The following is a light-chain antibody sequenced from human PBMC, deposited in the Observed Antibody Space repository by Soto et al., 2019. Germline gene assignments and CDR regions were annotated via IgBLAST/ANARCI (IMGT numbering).Light chain of an antibody. CDR3: QQRSNWPPMIT. CDR2: DAS. V-gene: IGKV3D-20*02. Sequence: ENVMRQSPATLSVYPGERATLSCRASQSVSSSYLAWYQQKPGQAPRLLIYDASNRATGIPARFSGSGSGTDFTLTISSLEPEDFAVYYCQQRSNWPPMITFGQGTRLENK. CDR1: QSVSSSY. J-gene: IGKJ5*01.